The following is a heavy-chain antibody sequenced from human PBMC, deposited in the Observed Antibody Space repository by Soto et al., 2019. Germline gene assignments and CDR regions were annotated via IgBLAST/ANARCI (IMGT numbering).Heavy chain of an antibody. Sequence: LRLSCAASGFTFNIFAMHWVRQAPGKGLEWVATTSYDGTYTFYAGSVEGRFTTSRDDSNDTLFLLLSGLRPEDTAVYYCTKDRQPLAFGYGLDVWGQGTTVTVSS. J-gene: IGHJ6*02. CDR3: TKDRQPLAFGYGLDV. CDR1: GFTFNIFA. CDR2: TSYDGTYT. V-gene: IGHV3-30*18. D-gene: IGHD2-21*01.